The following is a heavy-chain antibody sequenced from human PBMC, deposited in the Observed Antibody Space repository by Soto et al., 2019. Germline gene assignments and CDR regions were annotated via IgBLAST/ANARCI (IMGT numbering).Heavy chain of an antibody. V-gene: IGHV4-39*01. CDR3: ARLHPRQLTRYFDY. D-gene: IGHD6-13*01. J-gene: IGHJ4*02. CDR1: GGSISSRSYY. Sequence: SETLSLTCTVSGGSISSRSYYWGWIRQPPGKGLEWIGSIYYSGSTYYNPSLKSRVTISVDTSKNQFSLKLSSVTAAATAVYYWARLHPRQLTRYFDYWGQGTLVTVSS. CDR2: IYYSGST.